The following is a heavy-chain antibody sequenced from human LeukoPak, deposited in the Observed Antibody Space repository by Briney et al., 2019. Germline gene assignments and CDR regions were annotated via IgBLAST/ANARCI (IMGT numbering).Heavy chain of an antibody. D-gene: IGHD6-13*01. CDR1: GDSVSSNSAA. V-gene: IGHV6-1*01. Sequence: SQTLSLTCAISGDSVSSNSAAWNWIRQSPSRGLEWLGRTYYRSKWYNDYAVSVKSRITINPDTSKNQFSLQLNSVTPEDTAVYYCAREDRIAAAGPLYYYYGMDVWGQGTTVTVSS. J-gene: IGHJ6*02. CDR2: TYYRSKWYN. CDR3: AREDRIAAAGPLYYYYGMDV.